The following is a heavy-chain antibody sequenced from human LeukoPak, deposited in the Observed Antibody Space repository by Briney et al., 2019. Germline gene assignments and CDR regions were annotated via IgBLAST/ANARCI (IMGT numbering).Heavy chain of an antibody. V-gene: IGHV3-23*01. CDR1: GFTFSSYA. Sequence: GGSLRLSCAASGFTFSSYAMSWVRQAPGKGLEWVSAISGSGGSTYYADSVKGRFTISRDNSKNTLYLQMNSLRAEDTAVYYCAKGRYYDFWSGYRSRPAFDYWGQGTLVTVSS. CDR2: ISGSGGST. D-gene: IGHD3-3*01. J-gene: IGHJ4*02. CDR3: AKGRYYDFWSGYRSRPAFDY.